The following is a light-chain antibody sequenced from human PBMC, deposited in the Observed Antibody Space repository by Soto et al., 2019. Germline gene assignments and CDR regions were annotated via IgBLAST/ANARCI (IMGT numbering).Light chain of an antibody. CDR1: QSVSSY. V-gene: IGKV3-11*01. J-gene: IGKJ3*01. CDR3: QQRSNWLFT. CDR2: DAS. Sequence: EIVLTQSRATLSLSPGERATLSCRASQSVSSYLAWYQRKPGQAPRLLIYDASNRATGIPARFSGSGSGTDFTLTISSLEPEDFAVYYCQQRSNWLFTFGPGTKVDIK.